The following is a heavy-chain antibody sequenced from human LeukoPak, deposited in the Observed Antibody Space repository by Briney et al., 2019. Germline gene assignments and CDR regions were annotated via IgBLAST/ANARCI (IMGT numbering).Heavy chain of an antibody. Sequence: PSETLSLTCIVSGGSISSYYWSWIRQPPGKGLEWIGYIYYSGSTNYNPSLKSRVTISVDTSKNQFSLKLSSVTAADTAVYYCARDQPLHYYGSGSKDYYYYYGMDVWGQGTTVTVSS. J-gene: IGHJ6*02. CDR1: GGSISSYY. CDR3: ARDQPLHYYGSGSKDYYYYYGMDV. V-gene: IGHV4-59*12. CDR2: IYYSGST. D-gene: IGHD3-10*01.